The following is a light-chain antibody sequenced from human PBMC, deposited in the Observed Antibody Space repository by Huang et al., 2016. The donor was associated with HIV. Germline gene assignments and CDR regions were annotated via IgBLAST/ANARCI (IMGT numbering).Light chain of an antibody. V-gene: IGKV3-15*01. CDR3: HQYNNWPYT. Sequence: ETVMTQSPATLSVSPGERATLSCRASQRVSSNLAWYQQKPCQAPRLLIYGASTSATGIPARFSGSGSGTEFTLTISSLQSEDFAVYYCHQYNNWPYTFGQGTKLEIK. J-gene: IGKJ2*01. CDR2: GAS. CDR1: QRVSSN.